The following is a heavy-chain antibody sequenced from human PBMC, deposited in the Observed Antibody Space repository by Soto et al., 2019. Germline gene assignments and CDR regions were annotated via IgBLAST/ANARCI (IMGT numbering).Heavy chain of an antibody. V-gene: IGHV3-48*03. Sequence: GSLRLSCAGSGFTFSSFEMIWVRQAPGKGLEWVSYISSTDATIYYADSVKGRFTISRDNAKNSLYLQMNSLRAEDTAVYYCASGQSAARYYYGMAVWGQGTTVTVSS. CDR1: GFTFSSFE. J-gene: IGHJ6*02. CDR3: ASGQSAARYYYGMAV. CDR2: ISSTDATI. D-gene: IGHD6-13*01.